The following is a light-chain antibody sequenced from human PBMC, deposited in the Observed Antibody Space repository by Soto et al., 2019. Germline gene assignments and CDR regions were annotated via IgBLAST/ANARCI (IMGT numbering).Light chain of an antibody. CDR3: ISYAGSSIWV. CDR2: DVS. Sequence: QSALTQPPSASGSPGQSVTISCTGTSSDVGAYNYVSWYQQHPGKAPKLMIYDVSKRPTGVPDRFSGSKSGNTASQTVSGLQAEDEADYYCISYAGSSIWVFGGGTKRTVL. V-gene: IGLV2-8*01. J-gene: IGLJ3*02. CDR1: SSDVGAYNY.